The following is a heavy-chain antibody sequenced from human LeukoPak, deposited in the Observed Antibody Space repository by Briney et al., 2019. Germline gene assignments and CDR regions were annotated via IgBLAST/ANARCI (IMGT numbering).Heavy chain of an antibody. J-gene: IGHJ4*02. CDR3: AKETNWGYYFDY. CDR2: ISGDGGST. Sequence: PGGSLRLSCAASGFTFSSYWMSWVRQAPGKGLEWVSLISGDGGSTYYADSVKGRFTISRDNSKNSLYLQMNSLRTEDTALYYCAKETNWGYYFDYWGQGTLVTVSS. V-gene: IGHV3-43*02. CDR1: GFTFSSYW. D-gene: IGHD7-27*01.